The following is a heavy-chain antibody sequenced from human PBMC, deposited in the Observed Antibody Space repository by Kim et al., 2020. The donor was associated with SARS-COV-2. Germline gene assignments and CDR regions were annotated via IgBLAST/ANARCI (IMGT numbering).Heavy chain of an antibody. Sequence: GRFTISRHNSKNTLSLQMNSLRAEDTAVYYCARASSYSSSWYSALRAFDYWGQGTLVTVSS. V-gene: IGHV3-53*04. CDR3: ARASSYSSSWYSALRAFDY. J-gene: IGHJ4*02. D-gene: IGHD6-13*01.